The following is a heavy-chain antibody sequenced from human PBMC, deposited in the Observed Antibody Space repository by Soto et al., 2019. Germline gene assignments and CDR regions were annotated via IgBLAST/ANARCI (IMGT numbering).Heavy chain of an antibody. CDR3: ARAGDWSGYSPHEYYYYYGMDV. Sequence: QVQLVESGGGVVQPGRSLRLSCAASGFTFSSYGMHWVRQAPGKGLEWVAVIWYDGSNKYYADSVKGRFTISRDNSKNTLYLQMNSLRAEDTAVYYCARAGDWSGYSPHEYYYYYGMDVWGQGTTVTVSS. D-gene: IGHD3-3*01. V-gene: IGHV3-33*01. CDR1: GFTFSSYG. CDR2: IWYDGSNK. J-gene: IGHJ6*02.